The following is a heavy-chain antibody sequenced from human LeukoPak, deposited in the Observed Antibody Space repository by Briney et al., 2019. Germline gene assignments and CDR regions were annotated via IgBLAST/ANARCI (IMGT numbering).Heavy chain of an antibody. CDR1: GFTFRSFG. CDR2: ISYEGSNQ. CDR3: AKAGVAGTKYYYDSSGYYYYNWFDP. Sequence: GGSLRLSCAASGFTFRSFGVQGVREARGKGREGVGVISYEGSNQCCAESVTGRFTNSRDNSQNTLYLQMNSLRAEDTDVYYCAKAGVAGTKYYYDSSGYYYYNWFDPWGQGTLVTVSS. J-gene: IGHJ5*02. D-gene: IGHD3-22*01. V-gene: IGHV3-30*18.